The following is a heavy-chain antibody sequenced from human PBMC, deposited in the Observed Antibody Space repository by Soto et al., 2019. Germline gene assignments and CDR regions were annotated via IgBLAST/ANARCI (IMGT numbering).Heavy chain of an antibody. CDR1: GGTFSSYA. CDR3: ARGRSPIGELWLSSDYYGMDV. J-gene: IGHJ6*02. Sequence: QVQLVQSGAEVKKPGSSVKVSCKASGGTFSSYAISWVRQAPGQGLEWMGGIITIFGTANYAQKFQGRVTITADESTSTAYMELSSLRSEDTAVYYCARGRSPIGELWLSSDYYGMDVWGQGTTVTVSS. CDR2: IITIFGTA. D-gene: IGHD5-18*01. V-gene: IGHV1-69*01.